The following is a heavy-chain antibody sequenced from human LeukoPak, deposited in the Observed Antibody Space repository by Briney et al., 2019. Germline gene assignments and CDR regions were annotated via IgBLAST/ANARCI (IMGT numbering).Heavy chain of an antibody. V-gene: IGHV3-21*01. D-gene: IGHD6-13*01. CDR2: ISGSGGST. CDR3: ARDSSSSWYGGYFQH. CDR1: GFTFSTYS. J-gene: IGHJ1*01. Sequence: GGSLRLSCAASGFTFSTYSMSWVRQAPGKGLEWVSAISGSGGSTYYADSVKGRFTISRDNAKNSLYLQMNSLRAEDTAVYYCARDSSSSWYGGYFQHWGQGTLVTVSS.